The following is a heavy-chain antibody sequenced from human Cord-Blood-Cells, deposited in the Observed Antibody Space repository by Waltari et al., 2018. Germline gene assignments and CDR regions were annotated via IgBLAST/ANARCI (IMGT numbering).Heavy chain of an antibody. Sequence: QVQLVQSGAEVKKPGASVKVSCKVSGYTLTDLSMHWVRQAPGKGIEGMGGFDPEDGETIYAQKFQGRVTMTEDTSTDTAYMELSSLRSEDTAVYYCATRGRKDHIVVVPAATYYFDYWGQGTLVTVSS. V-gene: IGHV1-24*01. J-gene: IGHJ4*02. CDR3: ATRGRKDHIVVVPAATYYFDY. D-gene: IGHD2-2*01. CDR1: GYTLTDLS. CDR2: FDPEDGET.